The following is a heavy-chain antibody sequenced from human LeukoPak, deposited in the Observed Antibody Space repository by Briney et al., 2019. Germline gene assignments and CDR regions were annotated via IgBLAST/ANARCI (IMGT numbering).Heavy chain of an antibody. V-gene: IGHV1-2*02. J-gene: IGHJ5*02. CDR3: ARPLGYCSSTSCLGGPKNWFDP. CDR1: GYTFTGYY. D-gene: IGHD2-2*01. CDR2: INPNSGGT. Sequence: AASVKVSCKASGYTFTGYYMHWVRQAPGQGLEWMGWINPNSGGTNYAQKFQGRVTMTRDTSISTAYMELSRLRSDDTAVYYCARPLGYCSSTSCLGGPKNWFDPWGQGTLVTVSS.